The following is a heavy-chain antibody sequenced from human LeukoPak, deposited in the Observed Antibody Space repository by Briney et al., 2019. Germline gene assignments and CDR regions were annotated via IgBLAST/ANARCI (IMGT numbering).Heavy chain of an antibody. D-gene: IGHD3-10*01. V-gene: IGHV4-39*01. J-gene: IGHJ3*02. CDR2: IYYSGST. CDR3: HLFGDDALDI. Sequence: PSETLSLTCTVSGGSISSSSYYWGWIRQPPGKGLEWIGSIYYSGSTYYNPSLKSRVTISVDTSKNQFSLKLSSVTAADTAVYYCHLFGDDALDIWGQGTMVTVSS. CDR1: GGSISSSSYY.